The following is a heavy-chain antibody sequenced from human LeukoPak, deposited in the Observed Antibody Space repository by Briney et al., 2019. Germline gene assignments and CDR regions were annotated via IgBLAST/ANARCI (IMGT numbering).Heavy chain of an antibody. CDR3: ARDLRGYGEIAY. V-gene: IGHV3-7*01. Sequence: GGSLRLSCAASGFTFSSYAMSWVRQAPGKGLEWVANMKEDGGAENYVDSVKGRFTIPRDSAKNSLYLQMNSLRAEDTAVYYCARDLRGYGEIAYWGQGTLVTASS. CDR1: GFTFSSYA. J-gene: IGHJ4*02. D-gene: IGHD4-17*01. CDR2: MKEDGGAE.